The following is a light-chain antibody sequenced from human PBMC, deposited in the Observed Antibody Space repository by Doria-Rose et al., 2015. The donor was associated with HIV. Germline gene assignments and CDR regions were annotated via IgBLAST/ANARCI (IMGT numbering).Light chain of an antibody. CDR2: DGS. J-gene: IGKJ1*01. Sequence: EIVLTQSPGTLSLSPGERATLSCRASQSFSSTYLAWYQQKPGQAPSLLIYDGSTRATVIPDRFSASVSWTDFTLTINRLEPEDFALYYCHQYGTSWTFGQGTKVEI. V-gene: IGKV3-20*01. CDR3: HQYGTSWT. CDR1: QSFSSTY.